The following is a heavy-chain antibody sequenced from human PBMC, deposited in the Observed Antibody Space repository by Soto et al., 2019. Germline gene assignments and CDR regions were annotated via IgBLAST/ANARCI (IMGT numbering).Heavy chain of an antibody. V-gene: IGHV3-66*01. CDR1: GFDVSNSD. D-gene: IGHD3-10*01. CDR2: IYSGGYT. CDR3: AREVIIVIAAPEYYFDY. J-gene: IGHJ4*02. Sequence: GGSLRLSCAASGFDVSNSDMSWIRQAAGKGVEWVSVIYSGGYTNYADSVKGRFIVSRDSPKNTLYLQMDSLRAEDTAVYYCAREVIIVIAAPEYYFDYWGQGTLVTVSS.